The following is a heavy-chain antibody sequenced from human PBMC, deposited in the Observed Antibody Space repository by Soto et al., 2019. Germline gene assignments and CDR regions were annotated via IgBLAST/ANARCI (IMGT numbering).Heavy chain of an antibody. V-gene: IGHV4-30-2*01. D-gene: IGHD5-18*01. CDR3: AGHRYSYGVYYFDY. J-gene: IGHJ4*02. CDR2: IYHSGST. Sequence: TLSLTCAVSGGSISSGGYSWSWIRQPPGKGLEWIGYIYHSGSTYYNPSLKSRVTISVDTSKNQFSLKLSSVTAADTAVYYCAGHRYSYGVYYFDYWGQGTLVTVSS. CDR1: GGSISSGGYS.